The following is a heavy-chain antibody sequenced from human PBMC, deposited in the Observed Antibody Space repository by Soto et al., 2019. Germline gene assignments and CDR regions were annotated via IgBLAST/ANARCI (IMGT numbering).Heavy chain of an antibody. V-gene: IGHV1-18*01. D-gene: IGHD3-10*01. J-gene: IGHJ1*01. CDR1: GYTFTSYG. Sequence: ASVKVSCKASGYTFTSYGISWVRQAPGQGLEWMGWISAYNGNTNYAQKLQGRVTMTTDTSTTTAYMQLRSLRSDDTAVYYCAREENTGKADAYHEVGGYYQHWGRGTLVAVAS. CDR3: AREENTGKADAYHEVGGYYQH. CDR2: ISAYNGNT.